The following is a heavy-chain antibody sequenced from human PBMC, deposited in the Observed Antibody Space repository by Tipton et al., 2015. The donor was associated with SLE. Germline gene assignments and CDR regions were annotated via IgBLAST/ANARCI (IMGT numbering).Heavy chain of an antibody. CDR3: ASHLGAVLAN. D-gene: IGHD6-19*01. CDR2: IYSGGST. CDR1: GASINSNF. V-gene: IGHV4-59*01. Sequence: TLSLTCTVSGASINSNFWSWIRQSPGKGLEWIGYIYSGGSTKYNPSLKSRVTISVDTSKNQFSLKLSSVTAADTAVYYCASHLGAVLANWGQGTLVTVSS. J-gene: IGHJ4*02.